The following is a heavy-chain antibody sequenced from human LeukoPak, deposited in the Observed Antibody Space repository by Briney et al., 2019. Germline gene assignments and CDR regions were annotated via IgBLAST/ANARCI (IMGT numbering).Heavy chain of an antibody. CDR2: IIPILGIA. Sequence: ASVKVSFKASGGTFNSYTISWVRQAPGQGREGRGGIIPILGIATYAQTFQGTVTLTADNSTSTAYIELTSLRSEDTAVYYCARSHSRAVPAANPLWGWFDPWGQGTLVTVSS. CDR3: ARSHSRAVPAANPLWGWFDP. CDR1: GGTFNSYT. V-gene: IGHV1-69*10. D-gene: IGHD2-2*01. J-gene: IGHJ5*02.